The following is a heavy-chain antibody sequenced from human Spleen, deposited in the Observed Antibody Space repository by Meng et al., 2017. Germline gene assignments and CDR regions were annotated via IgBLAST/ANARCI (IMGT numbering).Heavy chain of an antibody. CDR1: GGSINRGGYY. J-gene: IGHJ4*02. CDR3: ARDPSGTAHFDY. V-gene: IGHV4-31*03. CDR2: IYYSGIT. Sequence: VQREESGPGLVKPSPTLSLTCTVSGGSINRGGYYWNWIRQHPGKGLEWIGYIYYSGITYYNPSLKSRVTISVDTSKNQFSLQLSSVTAADTAVYYCARDPSGTAHFDYRGQGTLVTVSS. D-gene: IGHD3-10*01.